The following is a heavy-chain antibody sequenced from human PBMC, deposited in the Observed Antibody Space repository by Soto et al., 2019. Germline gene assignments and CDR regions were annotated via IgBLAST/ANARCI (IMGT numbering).Heavy chain of an antibody. CDR2: IIPIFGTA. J-gene: IGHJ6*02. D-gene: IGHD5-12*01. CDR3: ARVPLEYNGYGTYYYYGMDV. Sequence: ASVKVSCKASGGTFSSYAISWVRQAPGQGLEWMGGIIPIFGTANYAQKFQGRVTITADESTSTAYMELSSLRSEDTAVYYCARVPLEYNGYGTYYYYGMDVCGQGTTVTVSS. CDR1: GGTFSSYA. V-gene: IGHV1-69*13.